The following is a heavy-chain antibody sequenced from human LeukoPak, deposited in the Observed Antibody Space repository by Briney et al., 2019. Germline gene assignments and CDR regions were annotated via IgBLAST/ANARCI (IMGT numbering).Heavy chain of an antibody. CDR1: GFTFSSYA. D-gene: IGHD6-13*01. J-gene: IGHJ6*02. V-gene: IGHV3-7*04. Sequence: GGSLRLSCAASGFTFSSYAMSWVRQAPGKGLEWLANIKEDGTGKNHVDSVKGRFTISRDNAKKSLYLQMNGLRAEDTAVYYCAREIPQQLVAMDVWGQGTTVTVSS. CDR2: IKEDGTGK. CDR3: AREIPQQLVAMDV.